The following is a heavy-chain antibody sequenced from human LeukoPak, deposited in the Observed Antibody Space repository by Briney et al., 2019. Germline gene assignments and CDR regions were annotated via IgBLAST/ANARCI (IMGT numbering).Heavy chain of an antibody. J-gene: IGHJ4*02. CDR2: ISTSSSYI. CDR3: AKVSGGSGWYYFDY. CDR1: GFTFSSYS. D-gene: IGHD6-19*01. Sequence: GGSLRLSCAASGFTFSSYSMNWVRRAPGRGLEWVSSISTSSSYIYYADSMKGRFTISRDNAKNSLYLQMNSLRAEDTAVYYCAKVSGGSGWYYFDYWGQGTLVTVSS. V-gene: IGHV3-21*01.